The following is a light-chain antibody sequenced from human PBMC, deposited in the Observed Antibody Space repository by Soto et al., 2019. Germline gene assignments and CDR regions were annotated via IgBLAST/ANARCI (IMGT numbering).Light chain of an antibody. Sequence: ETVMTQSPATLSVSPGERATLSCRASQSVSSALAWYQQKPGLPPRLLIYDASTRATGIPARFSGSGSGTDFTLTISRLEPEDFAVYFCQQYGSSPITFGQGTRLEI. CDR3: QQYGSSPIT. CDR1: QSVSSA. J-gene: IGKJ5*01. CDR2: DAS. V-gene: IGKV3-15*01.